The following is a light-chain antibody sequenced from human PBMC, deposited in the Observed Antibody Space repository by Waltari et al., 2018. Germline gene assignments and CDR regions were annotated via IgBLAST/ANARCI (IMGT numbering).Light chain of an antibody. CDR2: KAS. CDR1: QTLNRW. V-gene: IGKV1-5*03. J-gene: IGKJ2*01. CDR3: QQYHSYPYT. Sequence: DIQMTQSPSTLSASVGDRVTITCRASQTLNRWLAWYQQKPGKAPKLLIYKASTLQSVVPSRFSGSDSVTQFALTITGLQAEDFATYYCQQYHSYPYTFGQGTKLEIK.